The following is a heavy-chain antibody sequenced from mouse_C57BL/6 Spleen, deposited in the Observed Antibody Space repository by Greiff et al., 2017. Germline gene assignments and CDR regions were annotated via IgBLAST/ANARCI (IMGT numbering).Heavy chain of an antibody. Sequence: QVQLQQPGAELVKPGASVMLSCKASGYTFTSYWMHWVKQRPGQGLEWIGKIHPNSGSTNYNEKFKSKATLAVDKSSSTAYMRLSSLTAEDSADFYCAKDDPWHYWGQGTTVTVSS. CDR3: AKDDPWHY. D-gene: IGHD2-3*01. V-gene: IGHV1-64*01. CDR1: GYTFTSYW. CDR2: IHPNSGST. J-gene: IGHJ4*01.